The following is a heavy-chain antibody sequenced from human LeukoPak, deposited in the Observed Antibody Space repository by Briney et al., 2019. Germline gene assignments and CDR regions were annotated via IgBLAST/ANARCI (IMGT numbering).Heavy chain of an antibody. V-gene: IGHV3-23*01. CDR3: ARGADSGYSSDN. D-gene: IGHD3-9*01. J-gene: IGHJ4*02. Sequence: GGSLRLSCAASGFTFSSYAMSWVRQAPGKGLEWVSAISGSDGRSTNYADSVKGRFTISRDNAKNTLYLQMNSLRAEDTAVYYCARGADSGYSSDNWGQGTLVSVSS. CDR1: GFTFSSYA. CDR2: ISGSDGRST.